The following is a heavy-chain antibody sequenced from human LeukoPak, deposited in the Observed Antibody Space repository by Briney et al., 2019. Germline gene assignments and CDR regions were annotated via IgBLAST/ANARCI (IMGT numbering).Heavy chain of an antibody. CDR2: IRYDGSNK. Sequence: GGSLRLSCAASGFTFSSYGMHWVRQAPGKGLEWVAFIRYDGSNKYYADSVKGRFTISRDNSKNTLYLQMNSLRAEDTAVYYCAKSFCSSTSCSVDFWGQGTLVTVSS. CDR3: AKSFCSSTSCSVDF. CDR1: GFTFSSYG. V-gene: IGHV3-30*02. D-gene: IGHD2-2*01. J-gene: IGHJ4*02.